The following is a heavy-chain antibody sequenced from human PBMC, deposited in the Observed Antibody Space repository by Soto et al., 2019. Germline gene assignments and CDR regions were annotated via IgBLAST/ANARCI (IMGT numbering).Heavy chain of an antibody. J-gene: IGHJ4*02. V-gene: IGHV4-59*08. D-gene: IGHD3-10*01. CDR1: GGSIRSYY. CDR3: ARQAYYFGSGSYHGMVDY. CDR2: IFNSGST. Sequence: SETLSLTCTVSGGSIRSYYWSWIRQPPGKGLEWIGYIFNSGSTNYNPSLRSRVTISVDTSKNQFSLKLSSVTAADTAVYYCARQAYYFGSGSYHGMVDYWGQGTLVTVSS.